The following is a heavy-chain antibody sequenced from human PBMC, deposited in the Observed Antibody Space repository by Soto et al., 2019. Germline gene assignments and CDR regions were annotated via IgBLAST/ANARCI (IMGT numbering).Heavy chain of an antibody. J-gene: IGHJ6*02. Sequence: EVQLVESGGGLVQPGGSLKLSCAASGFTFSGSAMHWVRQASGKGLEWVGRIRSKANSYATAYAASVKGRFTISRDDSKNTAYLQMNSLKTEDTAVYYCTRLAVTAMVSGGYGMDVWGQGTTVTVS. CDR3: TRLAVTAMVSGGYGMDV. V-gene: IGHV3-73*02. D-gene: IGHD5-18*01. CDR2: IRSKANSYAT. CDR1: GFTFSGSA.